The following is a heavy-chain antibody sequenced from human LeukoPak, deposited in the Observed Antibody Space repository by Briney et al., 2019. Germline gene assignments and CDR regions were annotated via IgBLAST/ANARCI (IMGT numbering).Heavy chain of an antibody. CDR3: ARGLRLWFRELSPYYFDY. CDR2: INHSGST. Sequence: SETLSLTCAVYGGSFSGYYWSWIRRPPGKGLEWIGEINHSGSTNYNPSLKSRVTISVDTSKNQFSLKLSSVTAADTAVYYCARGLRLWFRELSPYYFDYWGQGTLVTVSS. D-gene: IGHD3-10*01. J-gene: IGHJ4*02. V-gene: IGHV4-34*01. CDR1: GGSFSGYY.